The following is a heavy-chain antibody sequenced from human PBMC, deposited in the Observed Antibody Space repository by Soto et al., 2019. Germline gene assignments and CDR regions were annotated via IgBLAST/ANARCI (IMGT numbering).Heavy chain of an antibody. CDR1: GGSISNYY. CDR2: IYYSGST. CDR3: AREQPGIAAAGSEYYFDY. J-gene: IGHJ4*02. Sequence: SETLSLTCTVSGGSISNYYWSWIRQPPGKGLEWIGYIYYSGSTNYNPSLKSRVTISVDTSKNQFSLKLSSVTAADTAVYYCAREQPGIAAAGSEYYFDYWGQGTLVTVSS. V-gene: IGHV4-59*01. D-gene: IGHD6-13*01.